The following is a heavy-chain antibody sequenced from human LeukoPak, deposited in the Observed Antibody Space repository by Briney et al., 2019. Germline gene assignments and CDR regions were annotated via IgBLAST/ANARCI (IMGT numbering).Heavy chain of an antibody. D-gene: IGHD3-9*01. CDR3: ARERLRYFDWLLSPGDY. Sequence: GGSLRLSCVASGFTFSSYAMSWVRQAPGKGLEWVSAISGSGGSTYYADSVKGRFTISRDNSKNTLYLQMNSLRAEDTAVYYCARERLRYFDWLLSPGDYWGQGTLVTVSS. V-gene: IGHV3-23*01. CDR1: GFTFSSYA. J-gene: IGHJ4*02. CDR2: ISGSGGST.